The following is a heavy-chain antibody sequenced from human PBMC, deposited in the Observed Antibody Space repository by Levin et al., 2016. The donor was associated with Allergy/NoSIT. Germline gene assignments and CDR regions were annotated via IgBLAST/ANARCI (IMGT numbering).Heavy chain of an antibody. CDR3: ARDYYGSGSYSKFDY. D-gene: IGHD3-10*01. V-gene: IGHV1-69*04. CDR1: GGTFSSYA. Sequence: SVKVSCKASGGTFSSYAISWVRQAPGQGLEWMGRIIPILGIANYAQKFQGRVTITADKSTSTAYMELSSLRSEDTAVYYCARDYYGSGSYSKFDYWGQGTLVTVSS. CDR2: IIPILGIA. J-gene: IGHJ4*02.